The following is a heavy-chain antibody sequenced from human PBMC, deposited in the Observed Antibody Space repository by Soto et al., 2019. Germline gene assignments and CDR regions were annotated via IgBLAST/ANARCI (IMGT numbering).Heavy chain of an antibody. CDR2: ISAYNGNT. D-gene: IGHD5-18*01. V-gene: IGHV1-18*01. CDR1: GYTFTSYG. J-gene: IGHJ4*02. Sequence: ASVKVSCKASGYTFTSYGISWVRQAPGQGLEWMGWISAYNGNTNYAQKLQGRVTMTTDTSTSTAYMELRSLRSDDTAVYYCARTRIPFKTDTAMVEDWGQGTLVTVSS. CDR3: ARTRIPFKTDTAMVED.